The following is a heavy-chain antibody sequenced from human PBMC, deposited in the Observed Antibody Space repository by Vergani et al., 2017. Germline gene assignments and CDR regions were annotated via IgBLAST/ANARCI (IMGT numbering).Heavy chain of an antibody. V-gene: IGHV1-69*01. D-gene: IGHD2-2*01. J-gene: IGHJ6*03. Sequence: QVQLVQSGAEVKKPGSSVKVSCKASGGTFSSYAIGWVRQAPGQGLEWMGGIIPIFGTANYAQKFQARVTITADESTITAYMELSSLRSEDTAVYYYARQAHNIVGEPAASPYYYYIDGWSKGTTVTVSS. CDR3: ARQAHNIVGEPAASPYYYYIDG. CDR2: IIPIFGTA. CDR1: GGTFSSYA.